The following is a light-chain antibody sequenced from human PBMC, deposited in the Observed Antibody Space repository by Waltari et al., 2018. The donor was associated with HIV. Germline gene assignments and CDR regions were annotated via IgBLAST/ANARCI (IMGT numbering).Light chain of an antibody. CDR2: GAS. CDR1: QSVSSSY. V-gene: IGKV3-20*01. Sequence: EIVLTQHTGPLFSSPGERATLSCRAGQSVSSSYLAWYQQKPGQAPRLLIYGASSRATGIPDRFSGSGSGTDFTLTISRLEPEDFAVYYCQQYDSSPFTFGPGTKVDIK. J-gene: IGKJ3*01. CDR3: QQYDSSPFT.